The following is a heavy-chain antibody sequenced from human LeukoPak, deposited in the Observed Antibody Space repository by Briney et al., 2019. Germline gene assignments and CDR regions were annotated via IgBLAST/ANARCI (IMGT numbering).Heavy chain of an antibody. D-gene: IGHD4-17*01. CDR2: IYSGGST. V-gene: IGHV3-53*05. J-gene: IGHJ6*02. Sequence: GGSLRLSCAASGFTVSSNYMSWVRQAPGKGLEWVSVIYSGGSTYYADSVKGRFTISRDNSKNTLYLQMNSLRAEDTAVYYCARSSEADYGNGMDVWGQGTTVTVSS. CDR3: ARSSEADYGNGMDV. CDR1: GFTVSSNY.